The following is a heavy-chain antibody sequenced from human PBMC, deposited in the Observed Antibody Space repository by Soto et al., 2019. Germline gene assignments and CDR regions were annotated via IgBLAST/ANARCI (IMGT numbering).Heavy chain of an antibody. CDR2: IYYSGST. J-gene: IGHJ3*02. D-gene: IGHD3-16*02. CDR3: ARLSIKAKWIWGSYRSLVSGDDAFDI. Sequence: QVQLQESGPGLVKPSQTLSLTCTVSGGSISSGGYYWSWIRQHPGKGLEWIGYIYYSGSTYYNPYLRVRDTIPVAKTKNQFSLKLSSVTAAVKAVYYCARLSIKAKWIWGSYRSLVSGDDAFDIWGQGRMVTVSS. CDR1: GGSISSGGYY. V-gene: IGHV4-31*03.